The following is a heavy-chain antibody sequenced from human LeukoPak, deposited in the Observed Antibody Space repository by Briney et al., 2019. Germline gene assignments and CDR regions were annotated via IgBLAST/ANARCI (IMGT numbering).Heavy chain of an antibody. V-gene: IGHV3-15*01. CDR2: IRSKTDGGTI. CDR1: GFTFSHAW. D-gene: IGHD4-17*01. CDR3: TTGLYGDLDY. Sequence: TGGSLRLSCAASGFTFSHAWMSWVRQAPGKGPEWVGRIRSKTDGGTIDYAAPVRGSFTISRDDSKNTLYLQMNSLKTEDTAVYYCTTGLYGDLDYWGQGTLVTVSS. J-gene: IGHJ4*02.